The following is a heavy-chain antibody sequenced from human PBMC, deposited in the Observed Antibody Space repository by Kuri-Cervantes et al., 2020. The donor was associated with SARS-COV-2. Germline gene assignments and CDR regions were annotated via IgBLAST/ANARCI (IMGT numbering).Heavy chain of an antibody. CDR2: IRSKANSYAT. CDR3: TSTNYDFWSGYVNWFDP. J-gene: IGHJ5*02. V-gene: IGHV3-73*01. CDR1: GFTFSGSA. D-gene: IGHD3-3*01. Sequence: GGSLRLSCAASGFTFSGSAMHWVRQASGKGLEWVGRIRSKANSYATAYAASVKGRFTISRDDSKNTAYLQMNSLKTEDTAVYYCTSTNYDFWSGYVNWFDPWGQGTLVTVSS.